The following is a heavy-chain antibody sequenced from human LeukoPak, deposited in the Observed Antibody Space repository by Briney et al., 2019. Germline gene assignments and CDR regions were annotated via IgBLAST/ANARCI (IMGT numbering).Heavy chain of an antibody. Sequence: PGGSLRLSCAASGFAFSSYSMNWVRRAPGKGLEWVSSITSVSTYIYYADSVKGRFTISRDNAKNSLFLQMNSLRAEDTAVYYCARDSGTTGEVKFDPWGQGTLVTVSS. CDR2: ITSVSTYI. D-gene: IGHD3-10*01. V-gene: IGHV3-21*01. CDR3: ARDSGTTGEVKFDP. CDR1: GFAFSSYS. J-gene: IGHJ5*02.